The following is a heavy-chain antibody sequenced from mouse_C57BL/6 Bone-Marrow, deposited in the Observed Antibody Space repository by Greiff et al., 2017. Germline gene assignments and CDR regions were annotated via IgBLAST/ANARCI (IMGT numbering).Heavy chain of an antibody. V-gene: IGHV1-81*01. CDR1: GYTFTSYG. D-gene: IGHD1-1*01. CDR2: IYPRSGNT. CDR3: ARYGDYFDY. J-gene: IGHJ2*01. Sequence: QVQLQQSGAELARPGASVKLSCKASGYTFTSYGISWVKQRTGQGLEWIGEIYPRSGNTYYTEKLKGKATLTAYKSSSTAYMELRSLTSEDSSVYFGARYGDYFDYWGQGTTLTVSS.